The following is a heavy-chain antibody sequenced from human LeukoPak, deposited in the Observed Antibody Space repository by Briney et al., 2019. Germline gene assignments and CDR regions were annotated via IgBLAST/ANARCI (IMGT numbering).Heavy chain of an antibody. J-gene: IGHJ4*02. Sequence: SETLSLTCTVSGGSISSSSYYWGWIRQPPGKGLEWISSIYYSGSTYYNPSIKSRVTISVDTSKNQFSLKLSSVTAADTAVYYCARAPLTSFDYWGQGTLVTVSS. D-gene: IGHD4/OR15-4a*01. CDR1: GGSISSSSYY. CDR2: IYYSGST. V-gene: IGHV4-39*01. CDR3: ARAPLTSFDY.